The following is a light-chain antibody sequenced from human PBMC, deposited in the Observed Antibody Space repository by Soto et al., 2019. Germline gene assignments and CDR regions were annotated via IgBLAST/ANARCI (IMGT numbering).Light chain of an antibody. CDR1: VLAKTY. CDR3: YSATDNIRV. V-gene: IGLV3-27*01. Sequence: SYELSQPSSVSASPGQTARTPCSGDVLAKTYARWFQQKPGQAPVLVIYKDSERPSGIPERFSGSSSGTTVTLTISGAQVEDEADYYCYSATDNIRVFGGGTKLTVL. J-gene: IGLJ3*02. CDR2: KDS.